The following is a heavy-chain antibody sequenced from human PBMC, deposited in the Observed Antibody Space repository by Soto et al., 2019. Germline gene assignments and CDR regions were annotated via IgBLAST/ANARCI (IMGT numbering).Heavy chain of an antibody. D-gene: IGHD1-7*01. CDR3: ARTHIDPGIWNYAIYYSDMDV. CDR1: GGSISSYY. V-gene: IGHV4-59*01. J-gene: IGHJ6*03. Sequence: SETLSLTCTVSGGSISSYYWSWIRQPPGKGMKWIGYIYYSGSTNYNPSLKSRVTISVDTSKNQFSLKLSSVTAADTAVYYCARTHIDPGIWNYAIYYSDMDVWGKCTAVTVSS. CDR2: IYYSGST.